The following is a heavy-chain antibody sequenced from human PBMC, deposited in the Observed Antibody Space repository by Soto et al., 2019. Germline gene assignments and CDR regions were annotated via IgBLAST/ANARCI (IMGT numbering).Heavy chain of an antibody. J-gene: IGHJ4*02. D-gene: IGHD6-13*01. CDR1: GFTFSDYY. CDR3: ARGVRWTDY. V-gene: IGHV3-11*05. Sequence: QVQLVESGGGLVKPGGSLRLSCAASGFTFSDYYMTWIRQAPGKGLEWISYISGSTGYTNYADSVKGRFTISRDNAKNQLYLQMNILRAEDTAVYYGARGVRWTDYWGQGTLVTVSS. CDR2: ISGSTGYT.